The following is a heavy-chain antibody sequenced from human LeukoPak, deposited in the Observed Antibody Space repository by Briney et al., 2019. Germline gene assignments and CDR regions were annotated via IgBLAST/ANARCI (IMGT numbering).Heavy chain of an antibody. Sequence: PGGSLRLSCTASGFTFSGYSMNWIRQAPGKGLEWVAIIKQDGSERYYVDSVKGRFTISRDSSRNSLYLQMNILRAEDTAVYYCATDNVYCSRTSCYQTFDYWGQGTLVTVPS. D-gene: IGHD2-2*01. J-gene: IGHJ4*02. CDR2: IKQDGSER. V-gene: IGHV3-7*01. CDR1: GFTFSGYS. CDR3: ATDNVYCSRTSCYQTFDY.